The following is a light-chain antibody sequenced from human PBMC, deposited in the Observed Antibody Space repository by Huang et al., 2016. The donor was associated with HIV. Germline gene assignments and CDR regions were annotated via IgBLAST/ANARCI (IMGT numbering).Light chain of an antibody. CDR2: GAS. J-gene: IGKJ4*01. CDR3: QQYNNWPPLT. Sequence: EIVMKQSPATLSVSPGERATLSCRASQSVSSNLAWYQQKPGQAPRLLIYGASTRATGSPARFSGSGSGTELTLTISSLQSEDFAVYYCQQYNNWPPLTFGGGTKVEIK. CDR1: QSVSSN. V-gene: IGKV3-15*01.